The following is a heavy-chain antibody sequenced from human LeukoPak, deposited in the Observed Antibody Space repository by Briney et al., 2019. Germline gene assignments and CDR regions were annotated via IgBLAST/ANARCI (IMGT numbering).Heavy chain of an antibody. Sequence: ASVKVSCKASGGTFSSYAISWVRQAPGQGLEWMGWINPNSGGTNYAQKFQGRVTMTRDTSISTAYMELSRLRSDDTAVYYCARDGTYYDFWSGYHDYWGQGTLVTVSS. CDR2: INPNSGGT. CDR3: ARDGTYYDFWSGYHDY. D-gene: IGHD3-3*01. V-gene: IGHV1-2*02. CDR1: GGTFSSYA. J-gene: IGHJ4*02.